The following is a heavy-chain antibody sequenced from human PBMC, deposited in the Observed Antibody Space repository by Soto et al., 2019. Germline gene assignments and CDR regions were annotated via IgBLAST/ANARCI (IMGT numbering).Heavy chain of an antibody. V-gene: IGHV3-30*18. J-gene: IGHJ6*03. CDR1: GFTFSNYG. Sequence: GGSLRLSCAASGFTFSNYGMHWVRQAPGKGLEWVAVISYDGSDKYYIGSVKGRFTISRDNSKNTLYLQMNSLRAEDTAVYFCAKDDRYCGSTSCQYYYYYYMDVWGKGT. CDR2: ISYDGSDK. D-gene: IGHD2-2*01. CDR3: AKDDRYCGSTSCQYYYYYYMDV.